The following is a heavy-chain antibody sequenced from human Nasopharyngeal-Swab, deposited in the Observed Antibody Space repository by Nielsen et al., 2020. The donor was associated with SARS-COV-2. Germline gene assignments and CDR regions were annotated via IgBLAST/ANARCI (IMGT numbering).Heavy chain of an antibody. CDR3: ARGYSRMTGTPPRLDP. D-gene: IGHD1-7*01. V-gene: IGHV1-69*13. CDR1: GGTFSGYA. J-gene: IGHJ5*02. CDR2: IIPIFGTT. Sequence: SVKVSCKASGGTFSGYAINWVRQAPGQGLEWIGGIIPIFGTTNYAQKFQGRVTITADEPTSTAYMELSSLRSEETAVYYCARGYSRMTGTPPRLDPWGQGTLVTVSS.